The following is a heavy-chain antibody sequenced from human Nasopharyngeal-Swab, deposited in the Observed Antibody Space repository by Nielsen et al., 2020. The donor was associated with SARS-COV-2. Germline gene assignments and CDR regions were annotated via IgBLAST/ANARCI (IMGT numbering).Heavy chain of an antibody. CDR2: IYPADSDS. CDR3: VRRAFSASYFYFDY. CDR1: GYIFTSYW. V-gene: IGHV5-51*01. Sequence: GESLRLSCKGSGYIFTSYWIGWVRQMPGKGLEWMGIIYPADSDSRYSLSFQGQVSISVDKSISTAYLQWNTLKASDTAIYYCVRRAFSASYFYFDYWGPGTLVTVSS. D-gene: IGHD1-26*01. J-gene: IGHJ4*02.